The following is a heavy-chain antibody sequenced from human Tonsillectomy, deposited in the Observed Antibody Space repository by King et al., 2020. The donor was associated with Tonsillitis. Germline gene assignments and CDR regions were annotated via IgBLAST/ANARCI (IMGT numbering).Heavy chain of an antibody. CDR1: GFTVSSNY. D-gene: IGHD3-10*01. V-gene: IGHV3-53*01. Sequence: VQLVESGGGLIQPGGSLRLSCAASGFTVSSNYMSWVRQAPGKGLEWVSVIYSGGGTYYADSVKGRFTISRDNSKNTLYLQMNSLRAEDTAVYYCARERQNYYGAERLTYGRDVWGQGTTVTVPS. CDR2: IYSGGGT. J-gene: IGHJ6*02. CDR3: ARERQNYYGAERLTYGRDV.